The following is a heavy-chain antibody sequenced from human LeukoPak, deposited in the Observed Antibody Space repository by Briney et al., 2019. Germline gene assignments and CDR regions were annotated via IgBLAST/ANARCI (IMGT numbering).Heavy chain of an antibody. CDR2: MNPNSGNT. J-gene: IGHJ5*02. D-gene: IGHD3-22*01. V-gene: IGHV1-8*01. CDR1: GYTFTSYD. Sequence: ASVKVSCXASGYTFTSYDINWVRQATGQGLEWMGWMNPNSGNTGYAQKFQGRVTMTRNTSISTAYMELSSLRSEDTAVYYCARGLYYYDGSGYYYAHWFDPWGQGTLVTVSS. CDR3: ARGLYYYDGSGYYYAHWFDP.